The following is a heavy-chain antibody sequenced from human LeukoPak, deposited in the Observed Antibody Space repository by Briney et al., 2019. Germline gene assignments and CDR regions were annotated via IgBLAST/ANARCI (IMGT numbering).Heavy chain of an antibody. CDR3: ARSGFNWFDP. CDR2: IIPIFGTA. CDR1: GGTFSSYA. Sequence: ALVKVSCKASGGTFSSYAISWVRQAPGQGLEWMGGIIPIFGTANYAQKFQGRVTITTDESTSTAYMELSSLRSEDTAVYYCARSGFNWFDPWGQGTLVTVSS. V-gene: IGHV1-69*05. J-gene: IGHJ5*02.